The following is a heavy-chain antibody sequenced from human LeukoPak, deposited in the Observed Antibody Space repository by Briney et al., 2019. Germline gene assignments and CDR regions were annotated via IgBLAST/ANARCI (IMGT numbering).Heavy chain of an antibody. V-gene: IGHV4-59*01. CDR1: GGSISSYY. J-gene: IGHJ6*03. D-gene: IGHD6-19*01. Sequence: SETLSLTCTVSGGSISSYYWSWIRQPPGKGLEWIGYIYYSGSTNYNPSLKSRVTISVDTSKNQFSLKLSSVTAADTAVYYCARGAVAGFYYYYYYMDVWGKGTTVTVSS. CDR3: ARGAVAGFYYYYYYMDV. CDR2: IYYSGST.